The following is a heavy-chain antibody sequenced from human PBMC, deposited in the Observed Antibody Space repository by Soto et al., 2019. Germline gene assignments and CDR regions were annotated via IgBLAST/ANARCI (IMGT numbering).Heavy chain of an antibody. CDR1: GFTFSNAW. J-gene: IGHJ4*02. CDR3: ATYPRMAGRSSWDKFDY. V-gene: IGHV3-15*01. D-gene: IGHD6-13*01. Sequence: GGSLRLSCAASGFTFSNAWMSWVRQAPGKGLEWVGRIKSKTDGGTTDYAAPVKGRFTNSRDDSKNTLYLQMNSLKTEDTAVYYCATYPRMAGRSSWDKFDYGGQGTLVTVSS. CDR2: IKSKTDGGTT.